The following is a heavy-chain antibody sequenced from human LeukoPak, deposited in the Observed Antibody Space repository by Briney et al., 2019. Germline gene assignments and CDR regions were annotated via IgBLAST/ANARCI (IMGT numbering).Heavy chain of an antibody. CDR3: ARGLSYDSSGYYQGGFDY. J-gene: IGHJ4*02. CDR2: IIPIFGTA. Sequence: ASVKVSCKASGGTFSSYAISWVRQAPGQGLEWMGGIIPIFGTANYAQKFQGRVTITTDESTSTAYMELSSLRSEDTAVYYCARGLSYDSSGYYQGGFDYWGQGTLVTASS. D-gene: IGHD3-22*01. V-gene: IGHV1-69*05. CDR1: GGTFSSYA.